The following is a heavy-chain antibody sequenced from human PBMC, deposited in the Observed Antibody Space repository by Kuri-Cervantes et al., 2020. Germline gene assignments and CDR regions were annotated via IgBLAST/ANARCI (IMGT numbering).Heavy chain of an antibody. J-gene: IGHJ6*02. CDR3: ARDQWLVEGYYGMDV. CDR1: RFTFSDYY. D-gene: IGHD6-19*01. V-gene: IGHV3-11*04. Sequence: GESLKISCAASRFTFSDYYMSWIRQAPGKGLEWVSYISSSGSTIYYADSVKGRFTISRDNAKNSLYLQMNSLRDEDTAVYYCARDQWLVEGYYGMDVWGQGTTVTVSS. CDR2: ISSSGSTI.